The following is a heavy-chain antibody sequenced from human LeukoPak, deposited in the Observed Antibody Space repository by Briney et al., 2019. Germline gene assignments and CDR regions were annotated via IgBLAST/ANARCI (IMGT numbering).Heavy chain of an antibody. CDR3: ARVSLSRIAAPDY. CDR1: GYTFTGYY. D-gene: IGHD6-13*01. J-gene: IGHJ4*02. Sequence: ASVKVSCKASGYTFTGYYMHWVRQAPGQGLEWMGRINPNSGGTNYAQKFQGRVTMTRDTSISTAYMELSRLRSDDTAVYYSARVSLSRIAAPDYWGQGTLVTVSS. CDR2: INPNSGGT. V-gene: IGHV1-2*06.